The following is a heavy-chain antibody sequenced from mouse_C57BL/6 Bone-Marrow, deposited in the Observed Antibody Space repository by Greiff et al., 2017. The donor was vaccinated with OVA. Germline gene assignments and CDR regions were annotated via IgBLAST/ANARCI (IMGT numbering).Heavy chain of an antibody. D-gene: IGHD2-3*01. Sequence: VQLQQSGAELVRPGASVKLSCTASGFNIKDDYMHWVKQRPEQGLAWIGWIDPENGDTEYDSKFPGKATITADTSSNSAYLQLSSLTSEDTAVYYCTSYDGYYLYAMDYWGQGTAVTVSS. CDR1: GFNIKDDY. J-gene: IGHJ4*01. CDR3: TSYDGYYLYAMDY. CDR2: IDPENGDT. V-gene: IGHV14-4*01.